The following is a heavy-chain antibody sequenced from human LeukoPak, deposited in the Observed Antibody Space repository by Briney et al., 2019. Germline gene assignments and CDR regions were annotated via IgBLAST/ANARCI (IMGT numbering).Heavy chain of an antibody. CDR3: AKDGRLEQWLPPRSDDAFDI. CDR1: GFTVSSNY. V-gene: IGHV3-53*01. D-gene: IGHD6-19*01. Sequence: GGSLRLSCAASGFTVSSNYMSWVRQAPGKGLEWVSVIYSGGSTYYADSVKGRFTISRDNSKNTLYLQMNSLRAEDTAVYYCAKDGRLEQWLPPRSDDAFDIWGQGTMVTVSS. CDR2: IYSGGST. J-gene: IGHJ3*02.